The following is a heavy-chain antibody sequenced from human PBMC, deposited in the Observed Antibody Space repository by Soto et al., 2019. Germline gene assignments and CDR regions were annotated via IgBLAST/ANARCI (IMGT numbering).Heavy chain of an antibody. CDR3: ARLLIRGMSGYYMDV. V-gene: IGHV3-7*01. Sequence: GGSLRLSCSASGFPFSDYWMSWVRQAPGKGLEWVANIKEDGSEKYYVDSMKGRFTFSRDNAKNSLYLQVDSLRAEDTAVYYCARLLIRGMSGYYMDVWGRGTTVTVSS. CDR2: IKEDGSEK. D-gene: IGHD3-10*01. CDR1: GFPFSDYW. J-gene: IGHJ6*03.